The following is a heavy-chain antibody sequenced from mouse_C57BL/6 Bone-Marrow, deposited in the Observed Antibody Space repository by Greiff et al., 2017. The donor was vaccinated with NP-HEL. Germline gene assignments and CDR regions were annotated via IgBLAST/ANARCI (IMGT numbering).Heavy chain of an antibody. D-gene: IGHD2-4*01. CDR3: ARHGGYYDCDVGAWFAY. Sequence: EVKVVESGGDLVKPGGSLKLSCAASGFTFSSYGMSWVRQTPDKRLEWVATISSGGSYTYYPDSVKGRVTISRDNAKNTRYLQMGSLTSEDTAMYYCARHGGYYDCDVGAWFAYWGQGTLVTVSA. CDR1: GFTFSSYG. V-gene: IGHV5-6*01. CDR2: ISSGGSYT. J-gene: IGHJ3*01.